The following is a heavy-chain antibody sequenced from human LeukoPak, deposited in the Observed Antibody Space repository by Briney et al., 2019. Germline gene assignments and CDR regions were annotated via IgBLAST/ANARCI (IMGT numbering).Heavy chain of an antibody. CDR2: IYSGGST. D-gene: IGHD3-10*02. CDR3: ARDYYGRTGFDP. Sequence: PGGSLRLSCAASGFTVSSNYMSWVRQAPGKGLEWVSAIYSGGSTYYADSVKGRFTISRDNSKNTLYLQMNSLRAEDTAVYYCARDYYGRTGFDPWGQGTLVTVSS. J-gene: IGHJ5*02. CDR1: GFTVSSNY. V-gene: IGHV3-53*01.